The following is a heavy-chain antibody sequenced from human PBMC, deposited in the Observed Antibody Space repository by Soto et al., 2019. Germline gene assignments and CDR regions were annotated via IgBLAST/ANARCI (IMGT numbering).Heavy chain of an antibody. J-gene: IGHJ4*02. D-gene: IGHD2-2*01. CDR2: ISYDGSNK. CDR3: AKGHRGSSTSYCAY. Sequence: QSGGSLRLSCAASGFTFSSYGMHWVRQAPGKGLEWVAVISYDGSNKYYADSVKGRFTISRDNSKNTLYLQMNSLRAEDTAVYYCAKGHRGSSTSYCAYWGQGTLVTVSS. CDR1: GFTFSSYG. V-gene: IGHV3-30*18.